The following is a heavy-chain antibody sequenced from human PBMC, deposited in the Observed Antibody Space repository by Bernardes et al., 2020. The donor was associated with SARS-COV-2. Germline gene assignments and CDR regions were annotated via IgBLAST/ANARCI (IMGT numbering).Heavy chain of an antibody. Sequence: GGSLRLSCAASGFTFSSYGMHWVRQAPGKGLEWVAVISYDGSNKYYADSVKGRFTISRDNSKNTLYLQMNSLRAEDTAVYYCASALLLHFDYWGQGTLVTVSS. CDR3: ASALLLHFDY. CDR2: ISYDGSNK. CDR1: GFTFSSYG. V-gene: IGHV3-30*03. J-gene: IGHJ4*02. D-gene: IGHD2-15*01.